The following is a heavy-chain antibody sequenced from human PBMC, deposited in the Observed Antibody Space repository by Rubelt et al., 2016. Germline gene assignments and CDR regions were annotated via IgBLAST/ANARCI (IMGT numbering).Heavy chain of an antibody. CDR3: ARSAGYSGSWFDP. J-gene: IGHJ5*02. CDR2: ISAYNGNT. CDR1: GYTFTSYG. Sequence: QVQLVQSGAEVKKPGASVKVSCKASGYTFTSYGISWVRQAPGQGLEWMGWISAYNGNTNYAERLKGRVTRTTETSTGTAYMKLRSRRSDDTAVYYCARSAGYSGSWFDPWGQGTLVTVSS. V-gene: IGHV1-18*01. D-gene: IGHD3-10*01.